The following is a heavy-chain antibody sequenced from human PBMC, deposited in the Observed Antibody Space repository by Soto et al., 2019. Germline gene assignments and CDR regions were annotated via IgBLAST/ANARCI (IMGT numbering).Heavy chain of an antibody. D-gene: IGHD3-10*01. CDR1: GFTFSSHW. CDR3: AKDRPGSYHGFDP. V-gene: IGHV3-74*01. Sequence: GGSLRLFCAASGFTFSSHWMHWVRQAPGKGLVWLSRINSDASSTKYADFVKGRFTISRDNAKNTLYLQINSVRPEDAAVYYCAKDRPGSYHGFDPRRQVTLFTVS. CDR2: INSDASST. J-gene: IGHJ5*02.